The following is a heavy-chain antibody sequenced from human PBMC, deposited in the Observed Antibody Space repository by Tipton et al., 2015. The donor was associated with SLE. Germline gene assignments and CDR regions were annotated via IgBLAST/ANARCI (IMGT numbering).Heavy chain of an antibody. V-gene: IGHV3-30*02. Sequence: SLRLSCAASGFTFRTYGMRWVRQAPGKGLEWVSFIRFDGNVKQYADSVRGRFTISRDNSKNTLSLQMDSLRPEDTSIYYCASILGNTNPSDFWGQGTLITVSS. J-gene: IGHJ4*02. CDR3: ASILGNTNPSDF. D-gene: IGHD2-8*01. CDR1: GFTFRTYG. CDR2: IRFDGNVK.